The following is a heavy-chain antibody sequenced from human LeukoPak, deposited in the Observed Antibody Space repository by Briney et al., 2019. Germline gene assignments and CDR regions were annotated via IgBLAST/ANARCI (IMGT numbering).Heavy chain of an antibody. Sequence: SETLSLTCTVSGGSISSYYWTWIRQPPGKGLEWIGGIYHSGSTNYNPSLKSRVTMSVDKSKNQFSLKLSSVTAADTAVFYCVRRRYNYGFDSWGQGSLVTVSS. CDR2: IYHSGST. D-gene: IGHD5-18*01. CDR3: VRRRYNYGFDS. J-gene: IGHJ4*02. CDR1: GGSISSYY. V-gene: IGHV4-59*12.